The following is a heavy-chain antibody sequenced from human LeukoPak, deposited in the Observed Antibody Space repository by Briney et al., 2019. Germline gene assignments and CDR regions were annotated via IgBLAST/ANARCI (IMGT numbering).Heavy chain of an antibody. D-gene: IGHD4/OR15-4a*01. J-gene: IGHJ4*02. CDR1: GFTFSSYE. CDR3: ARRAGAYSHPYDY. Sequence: GGSLRLSCAASGFTFSSYEMNWVRQAPGKGLEWVSYISSSGNTIYYADSVKGRFTISRDNAKNSLYLLMNSLRAEDTAVYYCARRAGAYSHPYDYWGQGTLVTVSS. V-gene: IGHV3-48*03. CDR2: ISSSGNTI.